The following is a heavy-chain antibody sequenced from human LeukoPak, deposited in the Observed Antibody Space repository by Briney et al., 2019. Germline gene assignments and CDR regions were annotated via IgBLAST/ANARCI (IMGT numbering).Heavy chain of an antibody. CDR1: GFTFSSYT. D-gene: IGHD6-19*01. J-gene: IGHJ6*02. CDR2: ISGSGGST. Sequence: PGGSLRLSCAASGFTFSSYTMTWVRQAPGKGLEWVSAISGSGGSTYYADSVKGRFTISRDNSKNTLYLQMNSLRAEDTAVYYCAGLGPLYYYGMDVWGQGTTVTVSS. V-gene: IGHV3-23*01. CDR3: AGLGPLYYYGMDV.